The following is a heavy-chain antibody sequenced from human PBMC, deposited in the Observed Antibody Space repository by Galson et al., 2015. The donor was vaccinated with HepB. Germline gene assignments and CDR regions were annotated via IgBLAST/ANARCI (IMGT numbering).Heavy chain of an antibody. D-gene: IGHD6-19*01. CDR3: ARGPSSGLYGRWFDP. J-gene: IGHJ5*02. Sequence: QSGAEVKKPGESLRISCKGSGYSFTNYWIAWVRQMPGKGLEWMGIIYPGDSDTRYSPSFQGQVTISADKSIGTAYLQWSSLKASDTAMYYCARGPSSGLYGRWFDPWCQGTLLTVSS. CDR2: IYPGDSDT. CDR1: GYSFTNYW. V-gene: IGHV5-51*01.